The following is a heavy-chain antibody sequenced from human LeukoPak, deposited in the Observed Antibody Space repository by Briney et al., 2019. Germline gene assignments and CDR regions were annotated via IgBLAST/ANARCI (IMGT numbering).Heavy chain of an antibody. Sequence: PSETLSLTCTVSGGSISSYYWSWIRQPPGKRLEWIGYIYTSGSTNYNPSLKSRVTISVDTSKNQFSLKLSSVTAADTAMYYCARFIAVAGLDYWGQGTLVTVSS. CDR3: ARFIAVAGLDY. V-gene: IGHV4-4*09. CDR2: IYTSGST. J-gene: IGHJ4*02. CDR1: GGSISSYY. D-gene: IGHD6-19*01.